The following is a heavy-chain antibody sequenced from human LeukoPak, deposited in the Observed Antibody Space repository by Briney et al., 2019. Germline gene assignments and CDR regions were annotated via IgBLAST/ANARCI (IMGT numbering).Heavy chain of an antibody. V-gene: IGHV3-7*01. J-gene: IGHJ4*02. CDR2: IKPDGSET. CDR3: GGFGYEAAVDL. Sequence: PGGSLRLSCAASGFTVRSYGMTWVRQAPGKGLEWVANIKPDGSETYYVDPVKGRFTISRDNAKSFLYLQMNSLRGEDSAVYYCGGFGYEAAVDLWGQGTLVTVSS. CDR1: GFTVRSYG. D-gene: IGHD6-13*01.